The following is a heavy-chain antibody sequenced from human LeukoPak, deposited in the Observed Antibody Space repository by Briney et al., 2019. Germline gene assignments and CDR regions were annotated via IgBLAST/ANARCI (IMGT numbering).Heavy chain of an antibody. J-gene: IGHJ4*02. Sequence: GASVKVSCKASGFTFTSSAMQWVRQARGQRLEWIGWIVVGSGNTNYAQKFQERVTITRDMSTSTAYMELRSLRSDDTAVYYCARDRLTGEYYFDYWGQGTLVTVSS. CDR3: ARDRLTGEYYFDY. V-gene: IGHV1-58*02. CDR2: IVVGSGNT. D-gene: IGHD1-26*01. CDR1: GFTFTSSA.